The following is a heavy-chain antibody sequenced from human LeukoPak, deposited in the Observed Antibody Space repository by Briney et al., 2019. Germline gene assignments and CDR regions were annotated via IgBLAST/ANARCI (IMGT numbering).Heavy chain of an antibody. CDR1: GYNFVDYW. J-gene: IGHJ4*02. CDR3: ARPRDSSGYGYFDY. CDR2: IFPGDFDI. V-gene: IGHV5-51*01. Sequence: GESLKISCKGSGYNFVDYWIGWVRQMPGKGLEWVAIIFPGDFDIRYSPSFQGQVTISADKSISTAYLQWSSLKASDTAMYYCARPRDSSGYGYFDYWGQGTLVTVSS. D-gene: IGHD3-22*01.